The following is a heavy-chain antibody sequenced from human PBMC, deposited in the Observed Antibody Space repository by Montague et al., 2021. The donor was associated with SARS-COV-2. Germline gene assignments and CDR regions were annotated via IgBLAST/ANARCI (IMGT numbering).Heavy chain of an antibody. Sequence: SETLSLTCTVSGGFVSSSDHYWGWIRQPPGKGLEWLGIIYYSGYTYYNPSLKGRVTISIDASKNQFSLKLNSLTATDTAIYHCARRRLREDYFDVWGQGTMLTVSS. D-gene: IGHD4-17*01. CDR3: ARRRLREDYFDV. V-gene: IGHV4-39*01. J-gene: IGHJ3*01. CDR1: GGFVSSSDHY. CDR2: IYYSGYT.